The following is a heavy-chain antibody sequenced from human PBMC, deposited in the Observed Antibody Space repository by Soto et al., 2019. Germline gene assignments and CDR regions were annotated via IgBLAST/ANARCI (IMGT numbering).Heavy chain of an antibody. CDR3: ARHGDMLLWFGELHPTGGYYGMDV. J-gene: IGHJ6*02. D-gene: IGHD3-10*01. CDR2: IYYSGST. Sequence: SETLSLTCTVSGGSISSYYWSWIRQPPGKGLEWIGYIYYSGSTNYNPSLKSRVTISVDTSKNQFSLKLSSVTSADTAVYYCARHGDMLLWFGELHPTGGYYGMDVWGQGITVTVSS. CDR1: GGSISSYY. V-gene: IGHV4-59*08.